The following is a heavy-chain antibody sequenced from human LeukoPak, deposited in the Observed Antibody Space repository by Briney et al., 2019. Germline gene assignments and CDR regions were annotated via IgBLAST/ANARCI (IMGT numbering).Heavy chain of an antibody. Sequence: SETLSLTCAVYGGSFSGYYWSWIRQPPGKGLEWIGEINHSGSTNYNPSLKSRVTISVDTSKNQFSLKLSSVTAADTAVYYCAGRERITIFGVVTEDYWGQETLVTVSS. V-gene: IGHV4-34*01. J-gene: IGHJ4*02. CDR1: GGSFSGYY. D-gene: IGHD3-3*01. CDR3: AGRERITIFGVVTEDY. CDR2: INHSGST.